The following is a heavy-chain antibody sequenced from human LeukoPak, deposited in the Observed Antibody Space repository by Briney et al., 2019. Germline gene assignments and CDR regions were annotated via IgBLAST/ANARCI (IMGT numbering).Heavy chain of an antibody. V-gene: IGHV3-72*01. CDR2: IRDKANGYTT. CDR1: GFSFGSYP. D-gene: IGHD1-26*01. Sequence: GGSLRLSCVVSGFSFGSYPMSWVRQAPGKGLEWVGRIRDKANGYTTEYAASVRGKFTISRDDSKNSLYPQMKSLKTEDTAVYYCARGPPGISHPLDLWGQGALVAVSS. CDR3: ARGPPGISHPLDL. J-gene: IGHJ5*02.